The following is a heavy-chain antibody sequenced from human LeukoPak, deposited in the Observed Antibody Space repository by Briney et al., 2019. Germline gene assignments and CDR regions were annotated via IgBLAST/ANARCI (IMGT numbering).Heavy chain of an antibody. CDR2: IFYSGST. D-gene: IGHD4-11*01. V-gene: IGHV4-39*01. CDR3: AGRDYTWFFDL. J-gene: IGHJ2*01. Sequence: SETLSLTCTVSGGTISRSRYYWGGIRQPPGKGLEWIGSIFYSGSTPYNPSLKSRVTISVDTSKNQFSLTLSSVTAADTDIYDCAGRDYTWFFDLWGRGTLVTVSS. CDR1: GGTISRSRYY.